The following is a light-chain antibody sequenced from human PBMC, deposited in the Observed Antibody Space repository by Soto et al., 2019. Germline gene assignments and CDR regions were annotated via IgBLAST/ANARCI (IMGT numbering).Light chain of an antibody. CDR1: SIDAGSYHV. CDR3: CAFAGSDISYV. J-gene: IGLJ1*01. Sequence: QSALTQPASVSGSPGQSIIISCTGTSIDAGSYHVVSWYQLHPGKAPQLIIFEGSRRPSGVSNRFSGSKSGNTASLTISDLQTEDEADYYCCAFAGSDISYVFGSGTKLTVL. V-gene: IGLV2-23*01. CDR2: EGS.